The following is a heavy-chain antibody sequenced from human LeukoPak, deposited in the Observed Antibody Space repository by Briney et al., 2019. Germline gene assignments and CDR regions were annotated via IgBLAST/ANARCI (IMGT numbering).Heavy chain of an antibody. V-gene: IGHV3-30*02. CDR2: FRYDVKHE. D-gene: IGHD5-12*01. J-gene: IGHJ4*02. Sequence: GGSLRPSCAASGFTFNNYVIHWVRQPPGKGLEWVAFFRYDVKHEYYADSVKGRFTFSRDNSKNTLLLQMNSLRAEDTAVYYCASRPTGFDWGPFDYWGQGTLVAVSS. CDR1: GFTFNNYV. CDR3: ASRPTGFDWGPFDY.